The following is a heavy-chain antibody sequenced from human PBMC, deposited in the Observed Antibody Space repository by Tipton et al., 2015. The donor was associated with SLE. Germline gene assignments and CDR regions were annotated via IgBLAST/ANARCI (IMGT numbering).Heavy chain of an antibody. CDR3: ARGDCSSTSCLDY. V-gene: IGHV4-59*01. J-gene: IGHJ4*02. Sequence: TLSLTCTVSGGSISSYYWCWIRQPPGKGLEWIGYIYYSGSTNYNPSLKSRVTISVDTSKNQFSLKLSSVTAADTAVYYCARGDCSSTSCLDYWGQGTLVTVSS. CDR1: GGSISSYY. D-gene: IGHD2-2*01. CDR2: IYYSGST.